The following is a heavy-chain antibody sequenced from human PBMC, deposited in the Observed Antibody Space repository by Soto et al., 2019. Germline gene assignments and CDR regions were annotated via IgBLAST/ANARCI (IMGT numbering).Heavy chain of an antibody. V-gene: IGHV3-23*01. D-gene: IGHD2-2*01. CDR1: GFTFSSYA. CDR3: AKDGRARVVPAAMRWFDP. J-gene: IGHJ5*02. Sequence: GGSLRLSCAPSGFTFSSYAMSWVRQAPGKGLEWVSAISGSGGSTYYADSVKGGFTISRDNSKNTLYLQMNSLRAEDTAVYYCAKDGRARVVPAAMRWFDPWGQGTLVTVSS. CDR2: ISGSGGST.